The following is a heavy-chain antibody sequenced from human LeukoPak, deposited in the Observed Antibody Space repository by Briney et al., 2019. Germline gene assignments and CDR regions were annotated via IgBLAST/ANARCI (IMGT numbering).Heavy chain of an antibody. J-gene: IGHJ4*02. V-gene: IGHV3-15*01. CDR1: GFTFSNAW. CDR3: ATGSGHKNDN. CDR2: VKSDTDGGTI. Sequence: GGSLRLSCAASGFTFSNAWMSWVRQAPGKVLEWVGRVKSDTDGGTIDYAAPVKGRFTISRDDSESTLYLHMNSLKTEDSAVYYCATGSGHKNDNWGQGTLVTVSS. D-gene: IGHD6-19*01.